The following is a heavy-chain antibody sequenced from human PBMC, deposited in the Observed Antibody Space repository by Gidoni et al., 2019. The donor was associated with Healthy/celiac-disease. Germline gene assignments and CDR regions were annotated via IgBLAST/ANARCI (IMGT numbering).Heavy chain of an antibody. V-gene: IGHV4-39*01. D-gene: IGHD3-22*01. CDR1: CCSLSSSHYY. CDR3: ARCGRYYDSSGYYKGVSY. J-gene: IGHJ4*02. Sequence: QLQLQESGPGLVKPSETLSLTCTVSCCSLSSSHYYWGWIRQPPGKGLEWIGRIYYSGRTYYNPSLKSRVTMSVDTSKNQFSLKLSSVTAADTAVYYCARCGRYYDSSGYYKGVSYWGQGTLVTVSS. CDR2: IYYSGRT.